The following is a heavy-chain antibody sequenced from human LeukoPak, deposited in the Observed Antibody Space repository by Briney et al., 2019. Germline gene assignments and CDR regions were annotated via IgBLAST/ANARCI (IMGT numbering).Heavy chain of an antibody. V-gene: IGHV1-46*01. CDR2: INPSGGST. Sequence: VASVKVSCKASGYTFTSYYMHWVRQAPGQGLEWMGIINPSGGSTSYAQKFQGRVTMTRDTSTSTVYMELSSLRSEDTAVYYCARGYGGVNYYDSSGYYFDYWGQGTLVTVSS. D-gene: IGHD3-22*01. CDR1: GYTFTSYY. CDR3: ARGYGGVNYYDSSGYYFDY. J-gene: IGHJ4*02.